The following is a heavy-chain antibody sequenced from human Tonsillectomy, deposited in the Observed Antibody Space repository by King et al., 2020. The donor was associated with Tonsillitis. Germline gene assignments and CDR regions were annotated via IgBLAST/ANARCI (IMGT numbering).Heavy chain of an antibody. V-gene: IGHV4-61*02. Sequence: HVQLQESGPGLVKPSQTLSLTCTVSGASISSGIYYWSCIRQPTGKGLEWIGRIYTSGSTNINSSLKSRVTIWVDTSKNQISLRLTSVTAADTAVYYCAREYYKFSFDPWGQGTLVTVSS. CDR3: AREYYKFSFDP. J-gene: IGHJ5*02. CDR2: IYTSGST. D-gene: IGHD3/OR15-3a*01. CDR1: GASISSGIYY.